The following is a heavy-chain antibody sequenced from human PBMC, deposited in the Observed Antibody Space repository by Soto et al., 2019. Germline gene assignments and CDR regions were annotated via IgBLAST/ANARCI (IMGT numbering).Heavy chain of an antibody. V-gene: IGHV4-34*01. Sequence: SETLSLTCAVYGGSFSGCYWSWIRQPPGKGLEWIGEINHSGSTNYNPSLKSRVTISVDTSKNQFSLKLSSVTAADTAVYYCVFYDILTGYDYWGQGTLVTVSS. D-gene: IGHD3-9*01. CDR2: INHSGST. CDR1: GGSFSGCY. CDR3: VFYDILTGYDY. J-gene: IGHJ4*02.